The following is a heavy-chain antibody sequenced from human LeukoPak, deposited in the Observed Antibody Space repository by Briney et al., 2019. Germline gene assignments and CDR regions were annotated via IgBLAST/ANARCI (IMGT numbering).Heavy chain of an antibody. J-gene: IGHJ4*01. CDR3: ARMGDCGANYLDY. CDR1: GFTFSSYS. Sequence: PGGSLRLSCAASGFTFSSYSMNWVRQAPGKGLEWVSYISSSSSTKYYADSVKGRFTISRDNAKNTLYLQMNSLRAEDTAVYYCARMGDCGANYLDYRGQGTPGTVSS. V-gene: IGHV3-48*01. CDR2: ISSSSSTK. D-gene: IGHD2-21*02.